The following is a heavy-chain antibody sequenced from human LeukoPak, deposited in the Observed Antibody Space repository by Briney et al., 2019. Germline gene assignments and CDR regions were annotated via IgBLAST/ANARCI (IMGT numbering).Heavy chain of an antibody. CDR1: GFTFSSYN. J-gene: IGHJ5*02. V-gene: IGHV3-21*01. Sequence: PGGSLRLSCAASGFTFSSYNMNWVRQAPGKGLEWVSSISSSSSYIYYADSVKGRFTISRDNAKNSLYLRMNSLRAEDTAVYYCARDRAGIVGATGWFDPWGQGTLVTVSS. CDR2: ISSSSSYI. CDR3: ARDRAGIVGATGWFDP. D-gene: IGHD1-26*01.